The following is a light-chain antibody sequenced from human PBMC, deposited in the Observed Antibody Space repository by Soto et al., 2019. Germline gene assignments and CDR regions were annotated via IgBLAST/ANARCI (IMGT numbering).Light chain of an antibody. CDR3: QSYDSSLSAVV. CDR1: SSNIGAGYD. CDR2: GNT. V-gene: IGLV1-40*01. Sequence: VLTQPPSVSGAPGQRVTISCTGSSSNIGAGYDVHWYQHLPGTAPKLLIYGNTNRPSGVPDRFSGSKSGTSASLAITGLQAEDEADYYCQSYDSSLSAVVFGGGTKVTVL. J-gene: IGLJ2*01.